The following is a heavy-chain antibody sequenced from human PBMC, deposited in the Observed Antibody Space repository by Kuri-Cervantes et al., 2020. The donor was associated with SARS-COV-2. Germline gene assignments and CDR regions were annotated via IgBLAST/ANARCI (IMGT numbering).Heavy chain of an antibody. J-gene: IGHJ4*02. CDR2: IRYDGSNK. CDR1: GFTFSSYG. Sequence: GGSLRLSCAASGFTFSSYGMHWVRQAPGKGLEWVAFIRYDGSNKYYADSVKGRFTISRDNSKNTLYLQMNSLRAEDTAVYYCAKVETANLDYWGQGTLVPSPQ. V-gene: IGHV3-30*02. D-gene: IGHD3-3*01. CDR3: AKVETANLDY.